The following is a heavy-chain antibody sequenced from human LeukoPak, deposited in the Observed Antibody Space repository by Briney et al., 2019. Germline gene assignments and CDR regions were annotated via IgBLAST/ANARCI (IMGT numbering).Heavy chain of an antibody. J-gene: IGHJ4*02. CDR1: GFTFSHAW. D-gene: IGHD2-21*02. CDR3: VKGCGGDCLDYNHHDY. Sequence: GGSLRLSCAASGFTFSHAWMSWVRQSPGKGLEWVGQIKRETDGGTIDYTAPVKVRFTIARDNSKNTLYLQMNRLSGADTAVYYCVKGCGGDCLDYNHHDYWGQGTLVTVSS. V-gene: IGHV3-15*01. CDR2: IKRETDGGTI.